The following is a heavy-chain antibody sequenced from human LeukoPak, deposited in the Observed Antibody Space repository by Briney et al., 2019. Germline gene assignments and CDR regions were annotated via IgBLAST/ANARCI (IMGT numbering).Heavy chain of an antibody. CDR1: GGSISSDHW. CDR2: IFHIGVT. CDR3: AGGGRSAFDV. V-gene: IGHV4-4*02. J-gene: IGHJ3*01. Sequence: SGTLSLTCAVSGGSISSDHWWSWVRQPPGKSLEWIGEIFHIGVTNYKPSLKSRVSMSVDKSRHQFSLNLRSMTAADTAVYFCAGGGRSAFDVWGPGTKVIVSS.